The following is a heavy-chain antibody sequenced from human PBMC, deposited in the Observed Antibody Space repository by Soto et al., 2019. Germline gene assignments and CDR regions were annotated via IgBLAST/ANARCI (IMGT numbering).Heavy chain of an antibody. CDR1: GGTFSSYA. CDR3: ARRNYYDSSGRYNWFDP. J-gene: IGHJ5*02. D-gene: IGHD3-22*01. CDR2: IIPIFGTA. V-gene: IGHV1-69*06. Sequence: QVQLVQSGAEVKKPGSSVKVSCKASGGTFSSYAISWVRQAPGQGLEWMGGIIPIFGTANYSQKFQGRVTITADKSTSTAYMELSSLRSEDTAVYYCARRNYYDSSGRYNWFDPWGQGTLVTVSS.